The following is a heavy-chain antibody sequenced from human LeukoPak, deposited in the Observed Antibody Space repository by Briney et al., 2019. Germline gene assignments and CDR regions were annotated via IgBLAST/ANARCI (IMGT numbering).Heavy chain of an antibody. CDR3: ARSRRGKATSEFVLRFLEWLLPLDY. CDR2: IYYSGST. Sequence: SETLSLTCTVSGGSISSSSYYWGWIRQPPGKGLEWIGSIYYSGSTYYNPSLKSRVTISVDTSKNQFSLKLSSVTAADTAVYYCARSRRGKATSEFVLRFLEWLLPLDYWGQGTLVTVSS. J-gene: IGHJ4*02. V-gene: IGHV4-39*07. CDR1: GGSISSSSYY. D-gene: IGHD3-3*01.